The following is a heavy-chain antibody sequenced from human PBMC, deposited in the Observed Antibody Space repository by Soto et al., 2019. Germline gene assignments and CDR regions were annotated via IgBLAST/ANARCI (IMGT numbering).Heavy chain of an antibody. Sequence: GGSLRLSCAASGFTFSNYAMHWVRQAPGKGLEWVALTSYDGNNEYYTDSVKGRFTISRDNSKNTLFLQMSSPRPEDTAVYYCAKDKGVFNWATSYFDYWGQGALVTVSS. CDR3: AKDKGVFNWATSYFDY. D-gene: IGHD1-1*01. J-gene: IGHJ4*02. CDR1: GFTFSNYA. CDR2: TSYDGNNE. V-gene: IGHV3-30*18.